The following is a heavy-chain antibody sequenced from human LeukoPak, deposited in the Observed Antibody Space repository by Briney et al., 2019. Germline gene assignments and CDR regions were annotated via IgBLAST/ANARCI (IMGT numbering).Heavy chain of an antibody. D-gene: IGHD4-17*01. CDR1: GFTFSDYY. Sequence: GGSLRLSCAASGFTFSDYYMSWIRQAPGKGLEWVSYISSSGSTIYYADSVKGRFTISRDNAKNSLYLQMNSLRAEDTAVYYCARDYGDYLRHAFDIWGQGTMVTVSS. J-gene: IGHJ3*02. CDR2: ISSSGSTI. V-gene: IGHV3-11*04. CDR3: ARDYGDYLRHAFDI.